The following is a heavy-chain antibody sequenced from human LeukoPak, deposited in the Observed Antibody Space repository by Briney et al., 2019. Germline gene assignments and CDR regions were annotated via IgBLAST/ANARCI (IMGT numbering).Heavy chain of an antibody. D-gene: IGHD1-26*01. J-gene: IGHJ4*02. CDR3: ARGGPGAAYFDY. CDR2: MNPNSGNT. CDR1: GYTFTSYD. Sequence: ASVKVSCKASGYTFTSYDINRVRQATGQGLEWMGWMNPNSGNTGYAQKFQGTVTMTRNTSISTAYMELRSLRSEAPAVYYCARGGPGAAYFDYWGQGNLVTVSS. V-gene: IGHV1-8*01.